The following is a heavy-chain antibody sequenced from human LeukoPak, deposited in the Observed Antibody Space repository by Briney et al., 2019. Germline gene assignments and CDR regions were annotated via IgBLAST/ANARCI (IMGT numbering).Heavy chain of an antibody. Sequence: SETLSLTCTVSGGYISSSSFYWGWIRQSPGKGLEWIVSIYYRGSTYYNPSLKSRVTISVDTSKNQFSLKLNSVTAADTAVYYCARTTRGGSDSWDPYYFDYWGQGTLVTVSS. CDR2: IYYRGST. CDR1: GGYISSSSFY. J-gene: IGHJ4*02. V-gene: IGHV4-39*01. D-gene: IGHD6-13*01. CDR3: ARTTRGGSDSWDPYYFDY.